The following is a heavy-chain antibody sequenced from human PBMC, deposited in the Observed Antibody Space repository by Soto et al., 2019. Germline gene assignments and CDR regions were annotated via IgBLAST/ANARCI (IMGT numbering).Heavy chain of an antibody. CDR3: ARGKGITMIVVVYYFDY. CDR2: INHSGST. V-gene: IGHV4-34*01. Sequence: QVQLQQWGAGLLKPSETLSLTCAVYGGSFSGYYWSWIRQPPGKGLEWIGEINHSGSTNYNPSLKSRVTISVDTSKNQFSLKLSSLTAADTAVYYCARGKGITMIVVVYYFDYWGQGTLVTVSS. CDR1: GGSFSGYY. J-gene: IGHJ4*02. D-gene: IGHD3-22*01.